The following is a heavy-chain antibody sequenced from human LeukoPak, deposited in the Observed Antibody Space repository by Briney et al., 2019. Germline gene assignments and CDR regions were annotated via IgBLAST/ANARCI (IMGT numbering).Heavy chain of an antibody. CDR2: ISASGGST. CDR1: GFTFSSYA. D-gene: IGHD6-19*01. J-gene: IGHJ4*02. Sequence: GESLRLSCAASGFTFSSYAMSWVRQAPGKGLEWVSVISASGGSTYYPDSVKGRFTISRDKSSNTLYLQMSSLGAEDTAVYYCAKGGRICSASTCRIDYWGQGTLVIVSS. CDR3: AKGGRICSASTCRIDY. V-gene: IGHV3-23*01.